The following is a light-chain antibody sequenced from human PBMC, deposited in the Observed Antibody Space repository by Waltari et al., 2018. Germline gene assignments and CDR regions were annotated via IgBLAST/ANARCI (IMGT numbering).Light chain of an antibody. CDR2: AVS. CDR3: CSYAGSNNFV. J-gene: IGLJ1*01. Sequence: QSALTQPPSAPGSPGRSATISCTGPSLDVGGYTYVSWYQQHPGKAPKLMIHAVSKRPAGVPDRFSGSKSGNTASLTVSGLHAEDEADYYCCSYAGSNNFVCGTGTKVTVL. CDR1: SLDVGGYTY. V-gene: IGLV2-8*01.